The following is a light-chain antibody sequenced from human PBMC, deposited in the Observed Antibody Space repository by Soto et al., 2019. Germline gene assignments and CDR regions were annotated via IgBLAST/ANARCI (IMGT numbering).Light chain of an antibody. J-gene: IGKJ1*01. V-gene: IGKV3-15*01. CDR1: QSVSSN. CDR3: QQYNNWPPWT. Sequence: EIVMTQSPATLSVSPGERATLSCRASQSVSSNLAWYQQKPGQAPRLLIYGASTRATGIPARFSGSGSGTEVTLTISRLQAEDVAVEYCQQYNNWPPWTFGQGTKVEIK. CDR2: GAS.